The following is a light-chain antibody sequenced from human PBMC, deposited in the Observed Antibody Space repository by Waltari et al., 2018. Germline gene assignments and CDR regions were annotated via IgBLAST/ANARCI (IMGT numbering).Light chain of an antibody. V-gene: IGKV1-39*01. CDR1: QTINNF. CDR3: QQGDRAPFT. Sequence: DIQMTQAPSSLSASVGGRVTITCRTSQTINNFLNWYQHKPGKAPELLIYAASTLQSGVPARFSGGGSGADFTLTISSLQPEDSATYYCQQGDRAPFTFGQGTKLEIK. J-gene: IGKJ2*01. CDR2: AAS.